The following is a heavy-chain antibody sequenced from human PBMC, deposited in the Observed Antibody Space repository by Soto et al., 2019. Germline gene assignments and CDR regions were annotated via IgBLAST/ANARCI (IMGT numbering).Heavy chain of an antibody. Sequence: EVQLLESGGGLVQPGGSLRLSCAASGFTFSSYAMSWVRQAPGKGLEWVSGISGSGIGTYYADSVKGRFTISRDNSKSTLYLQMNSLRADDTAVYFCAKYPEVLGRDYFDYWGQGTLVTVSS. D-gene: IGHD2-15*01. CDR1: GFTFSSYA. J-gene: IGHJ4*02. CDR3: AKYPEVLGRDYFDY. V-gene: IGHV3-23*01. CDR2: ISGSGIGT.